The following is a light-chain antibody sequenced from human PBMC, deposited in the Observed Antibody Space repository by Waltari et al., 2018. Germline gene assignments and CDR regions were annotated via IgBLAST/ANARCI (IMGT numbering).Light chain of an antibody. CDR1: SPNIGDTYG. J-gene: IGLJ2*01. V-gene: IGLV1-40*01. CDR2: GNS. Sequence: QSILTQPPSVSGAPGQRVTISCTGSSPNIGDTYGVHLYQQLPGTAPKLLIYGNSNRPSGVPDRFSGSKSGTSASLAITGLQAEDEADYYCQSYDSSLSVVVFGGGTKLTVL. CDR3: QSYDSSLSVVV.